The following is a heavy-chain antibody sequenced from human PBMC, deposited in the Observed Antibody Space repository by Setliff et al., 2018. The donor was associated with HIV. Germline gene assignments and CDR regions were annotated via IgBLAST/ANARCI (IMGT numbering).Heavy chain of an antibody. V-gene: IGHV4-59*08. J-gene: IGHJ5*02. CDR1: GGSISSHY. CDR2: IYYSGST. Sequence: LSLTCTVSGGSISSHYWSWIRQPPGKGLEWIGGIYYSGSTNYSPSLKGRVTISVDTSKNQFSLNLTSVTAADTAVYFCASRVYYYDSNKVLREEGFDPWGQGTLVTVSS. CDR3: ASRVYYYDSNKVLREEGFDP. D-gene: IGHD3-22*01.